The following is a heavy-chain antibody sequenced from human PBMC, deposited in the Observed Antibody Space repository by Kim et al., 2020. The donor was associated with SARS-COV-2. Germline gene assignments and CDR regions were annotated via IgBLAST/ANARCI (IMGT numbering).Heavy chain of an antibody. V-gene: IGHV6-1*01. D-gene: IGHD6-19*01. Sequence: YALSVKGRITINPDPSKTQSSLQLNSVTPEDTAVYYCARDRQRAGTGVDYWGQGTLVTVSS. J-gene: IGHJ4*02. CDR3: ARDRQRAGTGVDY.